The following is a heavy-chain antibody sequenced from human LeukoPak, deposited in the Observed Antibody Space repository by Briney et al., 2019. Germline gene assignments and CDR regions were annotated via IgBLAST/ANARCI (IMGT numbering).Heavy chain of an antibody. Sequence: PSETLSLTCAVYSGSFSDYYWTWIRQPPGKGLEWIGEITHSGGTNYNPSLKSRVTISIDTSKNQFSLRLNSVTAADTAVYFCARGPGVTYSYYYGMDVWGQGTTVTVSS. CDR3: ARGPGVTYSYYYGMDV. CDR1: SGSFSDYY. D-gene: IGHD3-10*01. J-gene: IGHJ6*02. CDR2: ITHSGGT. V-gene: IGHV4-34*01.